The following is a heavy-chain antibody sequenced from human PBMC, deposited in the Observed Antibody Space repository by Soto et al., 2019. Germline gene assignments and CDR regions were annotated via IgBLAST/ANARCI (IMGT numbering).Heavy chain of an antibody. CDR3: ARDRAAVEPNRFDP. CDR1: GYTFTSYG. D-gene: IGHD6-19*01. V-gene: IGHV1-18*01. CDR2: ISAYNGNT. Sequence: ASVKVSCKASGYTFTSYGISWVRQAPGQGLEWMGWISAYNGNTNYAQKLQGRVTMTTDTSTSTAYMELRSLRSDDTAVYYCARDRAAVEPNRFDPWGQGTLVTVSS. J-gene: IGHJ5*02.